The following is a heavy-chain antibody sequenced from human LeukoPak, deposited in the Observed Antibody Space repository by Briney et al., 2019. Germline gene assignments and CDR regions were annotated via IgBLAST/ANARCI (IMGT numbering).Heavy chain of an antibody. CDR1: GYTFTSYG. CDR3: ARGVYQLLPTSKGNNWFDP. V-gene: IGHV1-18*01. D-gene: IGHD2-2*01. J-gene: IGHJ5*02. Sequence: GASVKVSCKASGYTFTSYGISWVRQAPGQGLEWMGWISAYNGNTNYAQKLQGRVTMTTDTSTSTAYMELRSLRSDDTAVYYCARGVYQLLPTSKGNNWFDPWGQGTLVTASS. CDR2: ISAYNGNT.